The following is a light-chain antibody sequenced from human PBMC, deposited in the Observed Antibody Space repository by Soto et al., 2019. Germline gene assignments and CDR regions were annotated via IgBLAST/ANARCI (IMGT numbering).Light chain of an antibody. CDR3: QQYNNWPPDRT. J-gene: IGKJ1*01. Sequence: EIVMTQSPATLSVSPGERATLSCRASQSVGSNLALYQQKPGQAPRLLIYGASTRATGIPARFSGSGSGTDFTLTISSLQYEDFAIYFCQQYNNWPPDRTFGQGTKGEIK. CDR2: GAS. CDR1: QSVGSN. V-gene: IGKV3-15*01.